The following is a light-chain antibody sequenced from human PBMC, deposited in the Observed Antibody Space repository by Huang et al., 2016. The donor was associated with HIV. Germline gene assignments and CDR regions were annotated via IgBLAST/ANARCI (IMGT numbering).Light chain of an antibody. CDR1: QSIRSW. Sequence: IQMTQSPSTLSASVGDRVTITCRASQSIRSWLAWYQQKPGKAPKVLIYKASSLESGVPSGFSGSGSGTEFTLTSSSLQPDDFATYYCQQYNRYSYTFGQGTNLEIK. J-gene: IGKJ2*01. V-gene: IGKV1-5*03. CDR2: KAS. CDR3: QQYNRYSYT.